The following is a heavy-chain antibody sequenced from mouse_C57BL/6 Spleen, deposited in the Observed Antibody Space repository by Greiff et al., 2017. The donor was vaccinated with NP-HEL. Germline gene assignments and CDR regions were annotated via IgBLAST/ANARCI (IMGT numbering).Heavy chain of an antibody. J-gene: IGHJ4*01. D-gene: IGHD1-1*01. CDR2: IHPNSGST. V-gene: IGHV1-64*01. CDR3: ARYYGSLYYYAMDY. Sequence: QVQLQQPGAELVKPGASVKLSCKASGYTFTSYWMHWVKQRPGQGLEWIGMIHPNSGSTNYNEKFKSKATLTVDKSSSTAYMQLSSLTSEDSAVYYCARYYGSLYYYAMDYWGQGTSVTVSS. CDR1: GYTFTSYW.